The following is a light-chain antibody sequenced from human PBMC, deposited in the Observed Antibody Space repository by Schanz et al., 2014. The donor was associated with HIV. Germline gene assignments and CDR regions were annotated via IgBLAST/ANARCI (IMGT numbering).Light chain of an antibody. CDR2: QSS. Sequence: DIQMTQSPSTLSASVGDRITITCRASQSISEWLAWYQQKPGRAPKLLIYQSSILETGVPSRFSGSGSGTEFTLTISGLQPDDFATYYCQQCDTCPYTFGQGTKLDIK. J-gene: IGKJ2*01. CDR3: QQCDTCPYT. CDR1: QSISEW. V-gene: IGKV1-5*03.